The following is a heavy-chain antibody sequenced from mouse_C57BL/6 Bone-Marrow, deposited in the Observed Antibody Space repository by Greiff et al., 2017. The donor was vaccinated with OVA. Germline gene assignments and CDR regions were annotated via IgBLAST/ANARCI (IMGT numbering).Heavy chain of an antibody. CDR2: IRNKANNHAT. CDR1: GFTFSDAW. J-gene: IGHJ4*01. Sequence: EVKLVESGGGLVQPGGSMKLSCAASGFTFSDAWMDWVRQSPEKGLEWVAEIRNKANNHATYYAESVKGRFTISRDDSKSSVYLQMNSLRAEDTGIYYCTLLTTVDEGDAMDYWGQGTSVTVSS. D-gene: IGHD1-1*01. V-gene: IGHV6-6*01. CDR3: TLLTTVDEGDAMDY.